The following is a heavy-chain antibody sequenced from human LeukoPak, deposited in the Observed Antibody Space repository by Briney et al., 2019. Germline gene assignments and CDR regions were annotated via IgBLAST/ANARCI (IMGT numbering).Heavy chain of an antibody. J-gene: IGHJ4*02. CDR2: IIPMFGTG. CDR3: ARGGGGSAPFDY. D-gene: IGHD3-16*01. V-gene: IGHV1-69*05. Sequence: ASVKVSCKASGGTFSSSVMSWVRQAPGQGLEWMGGIIPMFGTGSYAQKFQGRVTITTDESTSTVYMELSSLRSEDTAVYYCARGGGGSAPFDYWGQGTLVTVSS. CDR1: GGTFSSSV.